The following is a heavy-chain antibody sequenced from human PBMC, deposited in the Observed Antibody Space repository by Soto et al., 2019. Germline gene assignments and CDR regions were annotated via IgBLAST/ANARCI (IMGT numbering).Heavy chain of an antibody. CDR2: SNAGNGKT. J-gene: IGHJ4*02. V-gene: IGHV1-3*01. Sequence: QVQLVQSGAEVKEPGASVKVSCEASGYTFTSSTIHWVRQAPGQSLEWMGWSNAGNGKTKYSQKFQDRVTMTRDTSASIAYMELNSLRSEDAAVYYCARAGQSCGGDCDATHFDFWGQGTLVTVSS. CDR1: GYTFTSST. CDR3: ARAGQSCGGDCDATHFDF. D-gene: IGHD2-21*02.